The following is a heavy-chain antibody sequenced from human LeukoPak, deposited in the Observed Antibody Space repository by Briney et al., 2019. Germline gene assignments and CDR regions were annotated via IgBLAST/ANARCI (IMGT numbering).Heavy chain of an antibody. V-gene: IGHV4-39*07. D-gene: IGHD6-19*01. CDR1: GGSISSSSYY. Sequence: SETLSLTCTVSGGSISSSSYYWGWIRQPPGKGLEWIGSIYYSGNTYYNPSLKSRVTISVDTSKNQFSLKLSSVTAADTAVYYCARVLVAGALPDYWGQGTLVTVSS. CDR3: ARVLVAGALPDY. CDR2: IYYSGNT. J-gene: IGHJ4*02.